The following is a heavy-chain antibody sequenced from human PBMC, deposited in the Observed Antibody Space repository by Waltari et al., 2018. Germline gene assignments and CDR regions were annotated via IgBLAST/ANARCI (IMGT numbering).Heavy chain of an antibody. CDR1: EFTFSSYS. Sequence: EVQLVESGGGSVQPGGSLRLSCAASEFTFSSYSMNWVRQAPGQGVEWVAYNSNRRTCIYYADSVKGRFTISRDNDQNSLYLQINSLRAEDTAVYYCSREIRGTGYFPDAFEIWGQGTMVTVSS. CDR3: SREIRGTGYFPDAFEI. J-gene: IGHJ3*02. V-gene: IGHV3-48*01. CDR2: NSNRRTCI. D-gene: IGHD3-9*01.